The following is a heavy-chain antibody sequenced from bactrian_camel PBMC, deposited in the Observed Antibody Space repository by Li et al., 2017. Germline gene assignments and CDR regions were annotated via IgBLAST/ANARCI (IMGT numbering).Heavy chain of an antibody. J-gene: IGHJ4*01. CDR1: GFRYDASD. Sequence: HVQLVESGGGSVQAGGSLRLSCQANGFRYDASDMGWYRRRAPGNECEVVSTIRDNGNTYYADAVKGRFTISQDKAKRMVFLQMNSLKPEDTAVYYCAAEESSLYTGQWLSPPSCYTRWSYAGQGTQVTVS. V-gene: IGHV3S55*01. D-gene: IGHD3*01. CDR2: IRDNGNT.